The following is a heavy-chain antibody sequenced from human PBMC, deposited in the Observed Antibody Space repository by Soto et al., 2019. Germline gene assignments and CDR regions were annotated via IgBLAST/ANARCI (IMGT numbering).Heavy chain of an antibody. CDR2: ISAYNGNT. D-gene: IGHD6-19*01. Sequence: WASGKVSCKASGYTFTSYCISWVRQAPGQGLEWMGWISAYNGNTNYAQKLQGRVTMTTDTSTSTAYMELRSLRSDDTAVYHCATSYSSGWYGAFDIWGQGTMVTVSS. CDR1: GYTFTSYC. J-gene: IGHJ3*02. CDR3: ATSYSSGWYGAFDI. V-gene: IGHV1-18*01.